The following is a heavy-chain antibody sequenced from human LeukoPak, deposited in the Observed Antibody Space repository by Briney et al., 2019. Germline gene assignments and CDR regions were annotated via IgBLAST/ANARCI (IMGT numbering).Heavy chain of an antibody. CDR3: ARVSSGSGSYSILDY. Sequence: SETLSLTCTVSGYSISSGYYWGWIRQPPGKGLEWIGSTYHSGSTYYNPSLKSRVTISVDTSKNQFSLKLSSVTAADTAVYYCARVSSGSGSYSILDYWGQGTLVTVSS. V-gene: IGHV4-38-2*02. D-gene: IGHD3-10*01. CDR2: TYHSGST. J-gene: IGHJ4*02. CDR1: GYSISSGYY.